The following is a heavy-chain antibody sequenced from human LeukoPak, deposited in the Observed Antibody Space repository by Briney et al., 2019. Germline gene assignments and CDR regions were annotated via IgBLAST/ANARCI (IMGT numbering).Heavy chain of an antibody. V-gene: IGHV1-2*04. CDR2: INPNSGGT. CDR3: ARDLRVVIGSWFDP. D-gene: IGHD3-22*01. CDR1: GYTFTGYY. Sequence: ASVKVSCKASGYTFTGYYMRWVRQAPGQGLEWMGWINPNSGGTNYAQKFQGWVTMTRDTSISTAYMELSRLRSDDTAVYYCARDLRVVIGSWFDPWGQGTLVTVSS. J-gene: IGHJ5*02.